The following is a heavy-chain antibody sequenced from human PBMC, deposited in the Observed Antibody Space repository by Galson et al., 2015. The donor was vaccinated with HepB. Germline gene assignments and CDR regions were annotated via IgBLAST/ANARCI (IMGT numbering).Heavy chain of an antibody. Sequence: CAISGDSVSNNNIAWNWIRQSPSRGLEWLGRTYYRAKWYNDYAVSVRSRITINPDTSKNQFSLQLNSVTPDDTAVYYCAGVVGTIYYYGMDVWGQGTTVTFSS. J-gene: IGHJ6*02. CDR2: TYYRAKWYN. D-gene: IGHD6-19*01. V-gene: IGHV6-1*01. CDR3: AGVVGTIYYYGMDV. CDR1: GDSVSNNNIA.